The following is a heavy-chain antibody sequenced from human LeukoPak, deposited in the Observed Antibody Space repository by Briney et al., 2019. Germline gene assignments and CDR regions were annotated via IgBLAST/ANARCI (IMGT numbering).Heavy chain of an antibody. CDR3: ARFPTARYCSSTSCYRSVKRDAFDI. J-gene: IGHJ3*02. Sequence: PSETLSLTCAVYGGSFSGYYWSWIRQPPGEGLEWIGEINHSGSTNYNPSLKSRVTISVDTSKNQFSLKLSSVTAADTAVYYCARFPTARYCSSTSCYRSVKRDAFDIWGQGTMVTVSS. V-gene: IGHV4-34*01. CDR2: INHSGST. CDR1: GGSFSGYY. D-gene: IGHD2-2*02.